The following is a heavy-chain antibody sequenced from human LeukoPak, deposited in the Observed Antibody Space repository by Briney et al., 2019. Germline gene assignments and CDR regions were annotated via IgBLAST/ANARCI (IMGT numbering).Heavy chain of an antibody. CDR1: GYTFTSYG. D-gene: IGHD2-15*01. V-gene: IGHV1-2*06. CDR3: ARDVGYCSGGSCQN. J-gene: IGHJ4*02. CDR2: INPNSGGT. Sequence: GASVKVSCKASGYTFTSYGISWVRQAPGQGPEWMGRINPNSGGTNYAQKFQGRVTMTRDTSISTAYMELSRLRSDDTAVYYCARDVGYCSGGSCQNWGQGTLVTVSS.